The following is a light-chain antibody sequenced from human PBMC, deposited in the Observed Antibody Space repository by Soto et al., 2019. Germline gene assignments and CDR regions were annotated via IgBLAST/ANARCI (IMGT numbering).Light chain of an antibody. J-gene: IGLJ1*01. CDR2: DVT. CDR3: TSYTRSRTYV. V-gene: IGLV2-14*03. Sequence: QSALTQPASVSGSPGQSITISCTGTGSDVGGYNYVSWYQQHPGKAPKLVIYDVTNRPSGASNRFSGSKSGNTASLTISGLQAEDEADYYCTSYTRSRTYVFGTGTKLTVL. CDR1: GSDVGGYNY.